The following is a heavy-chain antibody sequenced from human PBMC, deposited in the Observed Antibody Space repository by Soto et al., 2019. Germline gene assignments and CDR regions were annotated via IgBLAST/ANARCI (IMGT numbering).Heavy chain of an antibody. D-gene: IGHD3-22*01. Sequence: GGSLRLSCAASGFTFSNYWMHWVRQAPGKGLEWVSYINSDKITIYYADSVKGRFTISRDNAKNSLYLQMNSLRAEDTAVYYCARDSSGLWGQGTLVTVSS. CDR1: GFTFSNYW. J-gene: IGHJ4*02. CDR2: INSDKITI. V-gene: IGHV3-48*01. CDR3: ARDSSGL.